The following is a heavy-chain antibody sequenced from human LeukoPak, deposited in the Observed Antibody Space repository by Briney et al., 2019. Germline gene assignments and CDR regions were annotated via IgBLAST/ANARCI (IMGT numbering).Heavy chain of an antibody. Sequence: PGRSLRLSCAASGFTFSSYGMHWVRQAPGKGLEWVAVIWYDGSNKYYADSVKGRFTISRDNSKNTLYLQMNSLRAEDTAVYYCARSTLPIYYYYYYGMDVWGQGTTVTVSS. V-gene: IGHV3-33*01. J-gene: IGHJ6*02. CDR3: ARSTLPIYYYYYYGMDV. D-gene: IGHD2-21*01. CDR2: IWYDGSNK. CDR1: GFTFSSYG.